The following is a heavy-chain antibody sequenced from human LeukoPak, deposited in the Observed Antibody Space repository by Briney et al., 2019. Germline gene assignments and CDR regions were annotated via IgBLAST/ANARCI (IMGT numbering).Heavy chain of an antibody. J-gene: IGHJ6*02. V-gene: IGHV4-59*08. Sequence: PSETLSLTCTVSGGSISGYYWTWMRQSPGKGLEWIGYIYYSGSTNYNPSLKSRVTISVDTSKNQFSLKLSSVTAADTAVYYCARYTRGRNGMDVWGQGTTVTVSS. CDR2: IYYSGST. CDR1: GGSISGYY. CDR3: ARYTRGRNGMDV. D-gene: IGHD1-26*01.